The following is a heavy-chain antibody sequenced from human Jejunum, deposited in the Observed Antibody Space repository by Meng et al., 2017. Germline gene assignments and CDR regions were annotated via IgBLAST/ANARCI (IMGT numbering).Heavy chain of an antibody. CDR3: ARAPPNYVGSYYFDY. CDR2: IYSGGTI. J-gene: IGHJ4*02. Sequence: GESLKISCAASGFSVTKNYINWVRQAPGKGPEWVSVIYSGGTIYYAESVKGRFTISRDNSKNTLFLQMNSLRPEDTAVYYCARAPPNYVGSYYFDYWGQGTLVTVSS. D-gene: IGHD1-26*01. CDR1: GFSVTKNY. V-gene: IGHV3-66*02.